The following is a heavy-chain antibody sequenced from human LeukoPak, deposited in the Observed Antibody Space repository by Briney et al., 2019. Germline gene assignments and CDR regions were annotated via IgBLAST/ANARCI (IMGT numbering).Heavy chain of an antibody. D-gene: IGHD2-15*01. CDR2: ISGSGGST. CDR3: AKGPGYIVVVVAAGDY. Sequence: PGGSLRLSCAASGFTSSSYAMSWVRQASGKGLEWVSAISGSGGSTYYADSVKGRFTISRDNSKNTLYLQMNSLRAEDTAVYYCAKGPGYIVVVVAAGDYWGQGTLVTVSS. J-gene: IGHJ4*02. CDR1: GFTSSSYA. V-gene: IGHV3-23*01.